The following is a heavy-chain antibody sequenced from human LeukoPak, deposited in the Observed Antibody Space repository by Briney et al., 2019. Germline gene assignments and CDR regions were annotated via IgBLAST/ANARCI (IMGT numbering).Heavy chain of an antibody. J-gene: IGHJ5*02. CDR3: TRVAGCSSTSCYSNWFDP. V-gene: IGHV3-33*01. CDR1: GFPFSSYV. CDR2: IWFDGGKI. Sequence: GGSLRLSCAASGFPFSSYVMHWLRQAPGKGLEWVAVIWFDGGKIYYADSVKGRFTISRDNSKNTLYLQMNSLRAEDTAVYYCTRVAGCSSTSCYSNWFDPWGQGTLVTVSS. D-gene: IGHD2-2*02.